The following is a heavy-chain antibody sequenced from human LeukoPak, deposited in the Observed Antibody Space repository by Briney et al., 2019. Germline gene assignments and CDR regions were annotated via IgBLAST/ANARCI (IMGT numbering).Heavy chain of an antibody. V-gene: IGHV3-49*04. D-gene: IGHD3-16*02. J-gene: IGHJ5*02. CDR2: IRSKAYGGTT. CDR3: TRDRPYPKTYYDYVWGSYRENFGWFDP. Sequence: GGSLRLSCTASGFTFGDYAMSWVRQAPGKGLEWVGFIRSKAYGGTTEYAASVKGRFTISRDDSKSIAYPQMNSLKTEDTAVYYCTRDRPYPKTYYDYVWGSYRENFGWFDPWGQGTLVTVPS. CDR1: GFTFGDYA.